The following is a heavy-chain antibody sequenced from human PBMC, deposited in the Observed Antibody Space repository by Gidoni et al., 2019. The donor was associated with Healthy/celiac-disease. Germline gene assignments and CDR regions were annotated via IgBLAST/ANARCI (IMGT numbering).Heavy chain of an antibody. J-gene: IGHJ6*02. V-gene: IGHV3-15*01. Sequence: EVQLVASGGGLVKPGGSLSLSCPASGFTFSNAWMSWVRQAPGKGLEWVGRIKSKTDGGTTDYAAPVKGRFTISRDDSKNTLYLQMNSLKTEDTAVYYCTTSIPGFIAVAGPFMDVWGQGTTVTVSS. CDR3: TTSIPGFIAVAGPFMDV. CDR1: GFTFSNAW. D-gene: IGHD6-19*01. CDR2: IKSKTDGGTT.